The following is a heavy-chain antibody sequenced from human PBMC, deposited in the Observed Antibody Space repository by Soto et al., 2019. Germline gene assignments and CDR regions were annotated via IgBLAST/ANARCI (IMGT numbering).Heavy chain of an antibody. CDR2: IFYSGDT. CDR1: GGSISSDDYY. CDR3: ARLDNSVYYSTQKPHYFAS. Sequence: QGQLQESGPGLVKPSQTLSLTCTVSGGSISSDDYYWTWIRQPPGKGLQWIVYIFYSGDTYYNPSLKSRVTLSIGPPENQFASRLSTLTAADPAVYYCARLDNSVYYSTQKPHYFASWGQGTLVTVSS. D-gene: IGHD3-22*01. J-gene: IGHJ4*02. V-gene: IGHV4-31*03.